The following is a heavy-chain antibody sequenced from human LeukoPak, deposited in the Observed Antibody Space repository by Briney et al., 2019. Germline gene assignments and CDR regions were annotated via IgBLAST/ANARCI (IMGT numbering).Heavy chain of an antibody. D-gene: IGHD3-9*01. CDR3: ARAYDNNGENWFDP. CDR2: VNGDGSTT. V-gene: IGHV3-74*01. CDR1: GFAFSRYW. J-gene: IGHJ5*02. Sequence: GGSLRLSCAASGFAFSRYWMHWVRQAPGKGLVWVSRVNGDGSTTTYADSVQGRFTISRDDAKNTLYLQMNSLRAEDTAVYYCARAYDNNGENWFDPWGQGTLVTVSS.